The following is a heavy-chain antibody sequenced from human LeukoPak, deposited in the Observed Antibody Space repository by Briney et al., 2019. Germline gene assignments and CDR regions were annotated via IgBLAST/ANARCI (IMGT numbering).Heavy chain of an antibody. CDR1: GFIFTNYA. Sequence: GGSLRLSCAASGFIFTNYAMHWVRQAPGKGLEWVSAILGSGGSTYYADSVKGRFTVSRDNSKSTLYLQMNSLRAEDTALYYCAKWGDYDVLTGYYVPDYWGQGTLVTVSS. V-gene: IGHV3-23*01. J-gene: IGHJ4*02. CDR3: AKWGDYDVLTGYYVPDY. CDR2: ILGSGGST. D-gene: IGHD3-9*01.